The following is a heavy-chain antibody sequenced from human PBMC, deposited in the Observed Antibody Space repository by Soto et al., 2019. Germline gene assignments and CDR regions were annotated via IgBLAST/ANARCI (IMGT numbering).Heavy chain of an antibody. D-gene: IGHD7-27*01. Sequence: QVQLQESGPGLVKPSGTLSLTCAVSGDSINSSNWWSWVRQPPGKGLEWIGEIYHSGSTNYNPSRKNRVTISVDKSKNQFSLRLSSVTAADTALYYCARVLGNDAFDIWGQGTMVTVSS. CDR1: GDSINSSNW. CDR3: ARVLGNDAFDI. J-gene: IGHJ3*02. CDR2: IYHSGST. V-gene: IGHV4-4*02.